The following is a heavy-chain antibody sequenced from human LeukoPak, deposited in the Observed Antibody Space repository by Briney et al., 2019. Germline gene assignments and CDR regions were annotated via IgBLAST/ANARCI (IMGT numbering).Heavy chain of an antibody. CDR1: GFTFTSYS. D-gene: IGHD3-22*01. J-gene: IGHJ4*02. V-gene: IGHV3-21*01. CDR3: AIGLYYDSSGYEPLDY. CDR2: ISSSSSYI. Sequence: GGSLRLSCAASGFTFTSYSMNWVRQAPGKGLEWVSSISSSSSYIYYADSVKGRFTISRHNAKNSLYLQMNSLRAEDTAVYYCAIGLYYDSSGYEPLDYWGQGTLVTVSS.